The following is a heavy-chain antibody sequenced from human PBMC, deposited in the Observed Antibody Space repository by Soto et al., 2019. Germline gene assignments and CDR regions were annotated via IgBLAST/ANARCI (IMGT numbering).Heavy chain of an antibody. CDR1: GFTFEDYP. CDR3: TRARGVVVGTGYFDY. CDR2: VTTTTDGGAQ. V-gene: IGHV3-49*04. J-gene: IGHJ4*02. Sequence: LVESGGGLVQPGRSLRLSCTGSGFTFEDYPLHWVRQPPGGGLEWVGFVTTTTDGGAQAYPASLLGRFTMSRDDAKSIAYLQMNSLEPEDTAMYFCTRARGVVVGTGYFDYGGPGTLVTVSP. D-gene: IGHD2-15*01.